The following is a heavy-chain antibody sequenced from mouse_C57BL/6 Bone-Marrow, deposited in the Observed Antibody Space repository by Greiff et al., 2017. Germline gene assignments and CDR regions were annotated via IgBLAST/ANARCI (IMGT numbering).Heavy chain of an antibody. CDR1: GYTFTEYT. J-gene: IGHJ2*01. D-gene: IGHD2-1*01. CDR3: ARHEDRGNGNQGYFDY. Sequence: VQLQQSGAELVKPGASVKLSCKASGYTFTEYTIHWVKQRSGQGLEWIGWFYPGSGSIKYNEKFKDKATLTADKSSSTVYMELSRLTSKDSAVYFCARHEDRGNGNQGYFDYWGQDATLTVSS. CDR2: FYPGSGSI. V-gene: IGHV1-62-2*01.